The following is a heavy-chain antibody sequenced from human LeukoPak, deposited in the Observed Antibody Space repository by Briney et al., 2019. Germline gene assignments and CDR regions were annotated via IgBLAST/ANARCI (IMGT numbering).Heavy chain of an antibody. CDR2: LWYDGSNK. V-gene: IGHV3-33*01. D-gene: IGHD6-13*01. J-gene: IGHJ4*02. CDR1: GFTFSSYG. CDR3: ARAGYSSSWPYFDY. Sequence: PGGSLRLSCAASGFTFSSYGMHWVRRAPGKGLEWVAVLWYDGSNKYYADSVKGRFTISRDNSKNTLYLQMNSLRAEDTAVYYCARAGYSSSWPYFDYWGQGTLVTVSS.